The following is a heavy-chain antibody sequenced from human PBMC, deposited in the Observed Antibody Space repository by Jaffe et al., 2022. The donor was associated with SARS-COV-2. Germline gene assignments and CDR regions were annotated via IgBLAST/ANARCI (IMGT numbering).Heavy chain of an antibody. CDR3: AKVPGPNSSGYYPIDY. V-gene: IGHV3-30*18. CDR2: ISYDGSNK. D-gene: IGHD3-22*01. J-gene: IGHJ4*02. Sequence: QVQLVESGGGVVQPGRSLRLSCAASGFTFSSYGMHWVRQAPGKGLEWVAVISYDGSNKYYADSVKGRFTISRDNSKNTLYLQMNSLRAEDTAVYYCAKVPGPNSSGYYPIDYWGQGTLVTVSS. CDR1: GFTFSSYG.